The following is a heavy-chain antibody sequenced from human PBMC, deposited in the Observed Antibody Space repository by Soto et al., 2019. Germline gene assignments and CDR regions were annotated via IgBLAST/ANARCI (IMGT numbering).Heavy chain of an antibody. CDR3: ARSAISPSGRVIGPFDF. J-gene: IGHJ4*02. CDR2: INAANGKT. Sequence: QVQLVQSGAEEKKPGASVKVSCETSGYTFTAYAIHWVRQAPGQRLEWMGWINAANGKTRYAQKFQTRLTITRDTSASTAYMDLSSLRFEDTAVYYCARSAISPSGRVIGPFDFWGQGNLVAVSS. CDR1: GYTFTAYA. D-gene: IGHD3-16*02. V-gene: IGHV1-3*05.